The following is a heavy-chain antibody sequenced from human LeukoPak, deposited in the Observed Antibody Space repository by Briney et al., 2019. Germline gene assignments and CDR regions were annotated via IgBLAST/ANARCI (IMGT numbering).Heavy chain of an antibody. CDR1: GFTFSTYE. CDR2: ISSSGRTI. D-gene: IGHD2-2*01. CDR3: ARDAYAFDF. V-gene: IGHV3-48*03. Sequence: GVSLRLSCAASGFTFSTYEMNWVPQAPGKGLEWVSYISSSGRTIFYADSVRGRFTISRDNAKTSLYLQMNSLRAEDTAVYYCARDAYAFDFWGQGTLVTVSS. J-gene: IGHJ4*02.